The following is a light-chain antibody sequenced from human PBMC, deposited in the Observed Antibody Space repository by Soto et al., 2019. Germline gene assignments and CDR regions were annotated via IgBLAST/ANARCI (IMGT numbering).Light chain of an antibody. CDR1: QSVSTNY. V-gene: IGKV3-20*01. Sequence: EIVLTQSPGTLSLSPGDRATLSCRASQSVSTNYLAWYQQKLGQAPRLLIYGASSRATGIPDRFSGNGSGTDFTLTISRLEPEDFAVYYCHQYGSTPFTFGPGTKVDMK. J-gene: IGKJ3*01. CDR3: HQYGSTPFT. CDR2: GAS.